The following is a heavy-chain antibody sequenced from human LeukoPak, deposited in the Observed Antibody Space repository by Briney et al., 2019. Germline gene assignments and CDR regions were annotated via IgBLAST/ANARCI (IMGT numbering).Heavy chain of an antibody. CDR1: GSAFSSDE. V-gene: IGHV3-48*03. Sequence: GGSLRLACVASGSAFSSDEMNWVRQAPGKRLEWISYINIRGDIIFYADSVKGRFTISRDNDRSALYLHMNSLRAEDTALYYCARIITQTGDFYMDVWGKGTTVTVSS. D-gene: IGHD1-20*01. CDR2: INIRGDII. CDR3: ARIITQTGDFYMDV. J-gene: IGHJ6*03.